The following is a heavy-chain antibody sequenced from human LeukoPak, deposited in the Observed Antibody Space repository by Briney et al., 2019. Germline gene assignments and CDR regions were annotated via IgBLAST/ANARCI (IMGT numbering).Heavy chain of an antibody. CDR2: IWYDGSNK. CDR1: GFTFSSYG. CDR3: AKDRRGSYYYFDY. Sequence: GGSLRLSCAASGFTFSSYGMHWVRQAPGKGLEWVAVIWYDGSNKYYADSVKGRFTISRDNSKNTLYLQMNSLRAEDTAVYYCAKDRRGSYYYFDYWGQGTLVTVSS. J-gene: IGHJ4*02. D-gene: IGHD1-26*01. V-gene: IGHV3-30*02.